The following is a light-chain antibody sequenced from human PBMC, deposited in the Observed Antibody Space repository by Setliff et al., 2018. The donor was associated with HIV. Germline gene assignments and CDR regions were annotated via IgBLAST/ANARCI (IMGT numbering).Light chain of an antibody. CDR3: CSYAFKYTLI. CDR2: DVD. CDR1: SNDVGSYDR. V-gene: IGLV2-11*01. J-gene: IGLJ1*01. Sequence: QSALTQPRSVSGSPGQSVTISCTGTSNDVGSYDRVSWYQQLPVKAPKLIISDVDKRPSGVPDRFSGSKSGDTASLTISGLQAEDEADYYCCSYAFKYTLIFGIGTKVTVL.